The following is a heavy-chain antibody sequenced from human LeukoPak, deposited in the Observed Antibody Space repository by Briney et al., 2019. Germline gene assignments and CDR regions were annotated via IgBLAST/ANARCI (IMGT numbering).Heavy chain of an antibody. CDR3: ATQAQYGDYEGY. CDR2: ISAYNGNT. J-gene: IGHJ4*02. CDR1: GYTFTIYG. D-gene: IGHD4-17*01. V-gene: IGHV1-18*01. Sequence: GASVTVSCKASGYTFTIYGISWVRQAPGQGLEWMGWISAYNGNTNYAQKLQGRVTMTEDTSTDTAYMELSSLRSEDTAVYYCATQAQYGDYEGYWGQGTLVTVSS.